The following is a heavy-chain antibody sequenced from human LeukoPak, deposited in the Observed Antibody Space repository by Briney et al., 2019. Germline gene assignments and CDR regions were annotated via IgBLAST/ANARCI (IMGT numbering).Heavy chain of an antibody. CDR3: ARVRPRNYGGNPFDY. V-gene: IGHV3-30-3*01. CDR1: GFTFSSYA. D-gene: IGHD4-23*01. Sequence: GGSLRLSCAASGFTFSSYAMHWVRQAPGKGLEWVAVMSYDGSNKYYADSVKGRFTISRDNSKNTLYLQMNSLRSEDTAVYYRARVRPRNYGGNPFDYWGQGTLVTVSS. J-gene: IGHJ4*02. CDR2: MSYDGSNK.